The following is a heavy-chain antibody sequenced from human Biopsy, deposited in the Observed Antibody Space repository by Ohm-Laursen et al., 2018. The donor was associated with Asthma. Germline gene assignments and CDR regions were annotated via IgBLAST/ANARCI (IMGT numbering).Heavy chain of an antibody. J-gene: IGHJ3*02. CDR1: VFTDSGNS. CDR3: ARQMNYDFWRSPLDI. D-gene: IGHD3-3*01. CDR2: ISLSSNTI. Sequence: SLRLSCSAPVFTDSGNSMNWLRQTPGRGLEWVSYISLSSNTIYYADSVKGRFTVSRDNAKSSLYLQMNSLRDEDTAVYYCARQMNYDFWRSPLDIWGLGTMVIVSS. V-gene: IGHV3-48*02.